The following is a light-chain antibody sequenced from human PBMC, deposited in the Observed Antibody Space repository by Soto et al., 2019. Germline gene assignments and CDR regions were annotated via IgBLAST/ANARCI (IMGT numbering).Light chain of an antibody. V-gene: IGLV2-8*01. CDR3: SSYAGGDIWV. J-gene: IGLJ3*02. Sequence: QSALTQPPSASGSRGQSVTISCTGTSVDINYVSWFQQHPGKAPKRIICEVTKRPSGVPDRFSGSKSGNTASLTVSGLQDDDEADYYCSSYAGGDIWVFGGGTKLTVL. CDR1: SVDINY. CDR2: EVT.